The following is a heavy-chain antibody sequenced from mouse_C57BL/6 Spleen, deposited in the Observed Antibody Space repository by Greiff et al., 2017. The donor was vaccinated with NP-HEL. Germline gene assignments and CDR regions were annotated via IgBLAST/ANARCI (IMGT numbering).Heavy chain of an antibody. V-gene: IGHV1-18*01. CDR1: GYTFTDYN. J-gene: IGHJ3*01. CDR3: ARGGFNYYGSTPFAY. D-gene: IGHD1-1*01. CDR2: INPNNGGT. Sequence: VQLQQSGPELVKPGASVKIPCKASGYTFTDYNMDWVKQSHGKSLEWIGDINPNNGGTIYNQKFKGKATLTVDKSSSTAYMELRSLTSEDTAVYYCARGGFNYYGSTPFAYWGQGTLVTVSA.